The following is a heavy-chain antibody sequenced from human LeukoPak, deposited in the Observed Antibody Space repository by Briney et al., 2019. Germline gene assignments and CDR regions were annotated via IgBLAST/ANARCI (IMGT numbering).Heavy chain of an antibody. CDR3: ARKDYVWGSYRYTKTNNWFDP. CDR2: IYTSGTT. V-gene: IGHV4-4*07. Sequence: SETLSLTCTVSGGSFSTYYWSWIRQPAGKGLEWIGHIYTSGTTNYNPPLKSRVTMSIDTSKNQFSLKLSSVTAADTAVYYCARKDYVWGSYRYTKTNNWFDPWGQGTLVTVSS. CDR1: GGSFSTYY. J-gene: IGHJ5*02. D-gene: IGHD3-16*02.